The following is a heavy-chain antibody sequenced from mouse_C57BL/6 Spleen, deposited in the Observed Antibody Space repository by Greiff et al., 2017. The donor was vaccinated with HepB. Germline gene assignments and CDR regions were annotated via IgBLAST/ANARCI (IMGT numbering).Heavy chain of an antibody. CDR3: ARPGTYDFDY. J-gene: IGHJ2*01. D-gene: IGHD4-1*01. CDR2: IHPNSGST. V-gene: IGHV1-64*01. CDR1: GYTFTSYW. Sequence: VQLQQPGAELVKPGASVKLSCKASGYTFTSYWMHWVKQRPGQGLEWIGMIHPNSGSTNYNEKFKSKATLTVDKSSSTAYMQLSSLTAEDSAVYYWARPGTYDFDYWGQGTTLTVSS.